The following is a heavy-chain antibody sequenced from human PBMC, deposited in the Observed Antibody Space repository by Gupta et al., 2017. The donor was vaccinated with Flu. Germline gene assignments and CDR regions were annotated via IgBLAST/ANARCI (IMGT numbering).Heavy chain of an antibody. CDR3: ARVYSSGSGVFDL. CDR2: GSEK. Sequence: GSEKYYVDSVKGRFTISRDNAENSLYLQMNSLRAEDTAVYSCARVYSSGSGVFDLWGRGTLVTVSS. D-gene: IGHD6-19*01. J-gene: IGHJ2*01. V-gene: IGHV3-7*01.